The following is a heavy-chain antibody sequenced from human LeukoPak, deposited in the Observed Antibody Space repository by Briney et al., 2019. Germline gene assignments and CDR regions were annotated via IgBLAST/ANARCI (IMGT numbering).Heavy chain of an antibody. CDR1: GYTFTSYY. J-gene: IGHJ6*03. CDR2: INPSGGST. Sequence: GASVKASCKASGYTFTSYYMHWVRQAPGQGLEWMGIINPSGGSTSCAQKFQGRVTMTRDMSTSTVYMELSSLRSEDTAVYYCARSDPIAVAGFYMDVWGKGTTVTVSS. V-gene: IGHV1-46*01. CDR3: ARSDPIAVAGFYMDV. D-gene: IGHD6-19*01.